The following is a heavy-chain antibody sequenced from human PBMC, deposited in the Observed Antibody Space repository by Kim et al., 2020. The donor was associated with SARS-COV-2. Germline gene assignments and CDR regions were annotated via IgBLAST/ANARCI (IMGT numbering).Heavy chain of an antibody. CDR1: GGSFSGYY. J-gene: IGHJ3*02. CDR3: ARGRGSFHIAAAGTRNAFDI. D-gene: IGHD6-13*01. CDR2: INHSGST. Sequence: SETLSLTCAVYGGSFSGYYWSWIRQPPGKGLEWIGEINHSGSTNYNPSLKSRVTISVDTSKNQFSLKLSSVTAADTAVYYCARGRGSFHIAAAGTRNAFDIWGQGTMVTVSS. V-gene: IGHV4-34*01.